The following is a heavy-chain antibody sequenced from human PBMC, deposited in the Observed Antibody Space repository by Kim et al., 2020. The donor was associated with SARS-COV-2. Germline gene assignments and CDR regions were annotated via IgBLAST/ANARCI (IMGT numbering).Heavy chain of an antibody. Sequence: GGSLRLSCAASGFTFSSYSMNWVRQAPGKGLEWVSYISSSSSTIYYADSVKGRFTISRDNAKNSLYLQMNSLRDEDTAVYYCATWIEVDRYYYYGMDVWGQGTTVTVSS. J-gene: IGHJ6*02. CDR1: GFTFSSYS. CDR2: ISSSSSTI. V-gene: IGHV3-48*02. D-gene: IGHD2-21*01. CDR3: ATWIEVDRYYYYGMDV.